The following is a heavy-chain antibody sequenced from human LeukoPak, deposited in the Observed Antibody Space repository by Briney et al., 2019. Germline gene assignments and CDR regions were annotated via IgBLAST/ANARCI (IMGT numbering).Heavy chain of an antibody. V-gene: IGHV1-18*01. CDR3: ARYCSGGSCSDRTFDY. CDR1: GYTFTSYG. D-gene: IGHD2-15*01. J-gene: IGHJ4*02. CDR2: ISAYNGNT. Sequence: ASVKVSCKASGYTFTSYGISWVRQAPGQGLEWMGWISAYNGNTNYAQKLQGRVTMTTDTSTSTAYMELRSLRSDDTAVYYCARYCSGGSCSDRTFDYWGQGTLVTVSS.